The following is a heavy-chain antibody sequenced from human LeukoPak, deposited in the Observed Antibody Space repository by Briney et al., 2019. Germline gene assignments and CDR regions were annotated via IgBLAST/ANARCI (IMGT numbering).Heavy chain of an antibody. Sequence: PGGSLRLSCAASGFTFSSYWMSWVRQAPGKGLEWVANIKQDGSEKYYVDSVKGRFTISRDNAKNSLYLQMNSLRAADTAVYYCARERIAIAAAVDYWGQGTLVTVSS. CDR1: GFTFSSYW. CDR2: IKQDGSEK. D-gene: IGHD6-13*01. J-gene: IGHJ4*02. V-gene: IGHV3-7*01. CDR3: ARERIAIAAAVDY.